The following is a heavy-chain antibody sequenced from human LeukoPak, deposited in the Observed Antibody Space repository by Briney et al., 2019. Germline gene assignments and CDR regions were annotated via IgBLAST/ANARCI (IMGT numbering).Heavy chain of an antibody. CDR2: ISSSSSYI. V-gene: IGHV3-21*01. D-gene: IGHD1-26*01. J-gene: IGHJ4*02. CDR1: GFTFSSYS. CDR3: ARDVGATYFDY. Sequence: GGSLRLSCAASGFTFSSYSMNWVRQAPGQGLEWVSSISSSSSYIYYADSVKGRFTISRDNAKNSLYLQMNSLRAEDTAVYYCARDVGATYFDYWGQGTLVTVSS.